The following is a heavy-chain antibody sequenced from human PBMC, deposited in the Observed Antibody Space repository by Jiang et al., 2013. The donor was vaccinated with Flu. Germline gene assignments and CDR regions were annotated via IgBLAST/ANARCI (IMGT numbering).Heavy chain of an antibody. V-gene: IGHV4-4*07. Sequence: YNPSLKSRVTMSVDTSKNQFSLKLSSVTAADTAVYYCARAPDDSSGYYYDYWGQGTLVTVSS. J-gene: IGHJ4*02. CDR3: ARAPDDSSGYYYDY. D-gene: IGHD3-22*01.